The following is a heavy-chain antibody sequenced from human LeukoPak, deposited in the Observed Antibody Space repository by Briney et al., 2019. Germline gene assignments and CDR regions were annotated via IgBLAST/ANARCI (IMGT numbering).Heavy chain of an antibody. Sequence: GGSLRLSCAASGFTLSSYAMSWVRQAPGKGLEWVSGISRSAASTDYTDSVKGRFTISRDNSKNSLFLQMKSLRTEDTALYYCAKDIGERGYSVHWGQGTLVTVSS. CDR1: GFTLSSYA. J-gene: IGHJ4*02. CDR3: AKDIGERGYSVH. D-gene: IGHD5/OR15-5a*01. CDR2: ISRSAAST. V-gene: IGHV3-23*01.